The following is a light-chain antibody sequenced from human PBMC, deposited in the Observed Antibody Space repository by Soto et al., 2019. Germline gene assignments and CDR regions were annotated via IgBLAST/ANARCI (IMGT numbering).Light chain of an antibody. J-gene: IGKJ1*01. CDR2: DAS. V-gene: IGKV3-11*01. Sequence: EVVLTQSPATLSLSPGERATLSCRASQTVSSFLAWYQQRPGQAPRLLIYDASHRATGIPARFSGSGSGTDSTLTISSLEPEDFAVYYCQQRSNWPKTFGQGTKVDIK. CDR1: QTVSSF. CDR3: QQRSNWPKT.